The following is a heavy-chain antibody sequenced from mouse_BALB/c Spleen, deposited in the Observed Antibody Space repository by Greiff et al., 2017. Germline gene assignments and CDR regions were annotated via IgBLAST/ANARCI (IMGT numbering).Heavy chain of an antibody. J-gene: IGHJ3*01. CDR3: ARHPLRDAPWFAY. CDR1: GFTFSSYA. CDR2: ISSGVSYT. V-gene: IGHV5-9-3*01. Sequence: EVQGVESGGGLVKPGGSLKLSCAASGFTFSSYAMSWVRQTPEKRLEWVATISSGVSYTYYPDSVKGRFTISRDNAKNTLYLQMSSLRSEDTAMYYCARHPLRDAPWFAYWGQGTLVTVSA.